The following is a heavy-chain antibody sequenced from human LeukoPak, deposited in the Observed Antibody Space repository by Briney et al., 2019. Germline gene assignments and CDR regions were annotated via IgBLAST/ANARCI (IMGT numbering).Heavy chain of an antibody. CDR2: INHSGST. V-gene: IGHV4-34*01. D-gene: IGHD5-18*01. CDR1: GGSFSGYY. J-gene: IGHJ3*02. Sequence: SETLSLTCAVYGGSFSGYYWSWIRQPPGKGLEWIGEINHSGSTNYNPSLKSRVTISVDTSKNQFSLRLSSVTAADMAVYYCARGGYSYGFKAFDIWGQGTKVTVSS. CDR3: ARGGYSYGFKAFDI.